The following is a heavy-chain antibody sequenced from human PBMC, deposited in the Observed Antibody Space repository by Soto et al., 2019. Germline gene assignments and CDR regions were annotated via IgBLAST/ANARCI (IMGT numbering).Heavy chain of an antibody. Sequence: PSETLSLTCTVSGGSISSYYWSWIRQPPGKGLEWIGYIYYSGSTNYNPSLKSRVTISVDTSKNQFSLKLSSVTAADTAVYYCARLTDYDYIWVSYRPQTNFDYWGQGTLVTVSS. V-gene: IGHV4-59*01. CDR3: ARLTDYDYIWVSYRPQTNFDY. D-gene: IGHD3-16*02. J-gene: IGHJ4*02. CDR2: IYYSGST. CDR1: GGSISSYY.